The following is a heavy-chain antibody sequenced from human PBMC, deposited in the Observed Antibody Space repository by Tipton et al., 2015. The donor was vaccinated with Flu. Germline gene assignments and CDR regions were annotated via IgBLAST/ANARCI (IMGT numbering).Heavy chain of an antibody. V-gene: IGHV4-39*01. CDR3: ARHDRQYSGGYYVGAFDY. Sequence: LRLSCTVSGGSISSSTHHWGWIRQPPGKGLEWIGTVSSGGGTNYNPSLKSRVTISVDTSKNQFSLKLTSVTAADTAVYFCARHDRQYSGGYYVGAFDYWGQGTLVTVSS. J-gene: IGHJ4*02. CDR1: GGSISSSTHH. CDR2: VSSGGGT. D-gene: IGHD1-26*01.